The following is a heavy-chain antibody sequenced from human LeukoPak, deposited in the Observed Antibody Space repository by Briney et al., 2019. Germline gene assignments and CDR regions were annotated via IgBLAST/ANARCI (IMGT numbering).Heavy chain of an antibody. Sequence: SDTLSLTCTVSGGSISSSSYYWGWIRKPPGKGLEWIESIYNSGSTYYHPSLYSRVTISVDTSKNQFSMKLSSVTAADTTVYYCARQQYYYDSSGYRAPGRWYFDLWGRGTLVTVSS. J-gene: IGHJ2*01. D-gene: IGHD3-22*01. V-gene: IGHV4-39*01. CDR1: GGSISSSSYY. CDR2: IYNSGST. CDR3: ARQQYYYDSSGYRAPGRWYFDL.